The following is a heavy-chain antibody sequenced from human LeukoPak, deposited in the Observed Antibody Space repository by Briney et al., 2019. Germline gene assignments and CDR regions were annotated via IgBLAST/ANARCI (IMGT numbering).Heavy chain of an antibody. CDR2: IKQDGSEK. CDR3: AGTLAYYYYYMDV. Sequence: GGSLRLSYAASGFTFSSYWMSWVRQAPGKGLEWVANIKQDGSEKYYVDSVKGRFTISRDNAKNSLYLQMNSLRAEDTAVYYCAGTLAYYYYYMDVWGKGTTVTISS. D-gene: IGHD3-16*01. V-gene: IGHV3-7*01. J-gene: IGHJ6*03. CDR1: GFTFSSYW.